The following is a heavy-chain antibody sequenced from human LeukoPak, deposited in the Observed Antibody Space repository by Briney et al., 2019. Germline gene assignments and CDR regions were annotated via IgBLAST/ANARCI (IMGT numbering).Heavy chain of an antibody. CDR1: GYSFTSYW. CDR2: INAGNGNT. D-gene: IGHD3-10*01. V-gene: IGHV1-3*01. J-gene: IGHJ5*02. Sequence: GESLKISCKGSGYSFTSYWIGWVRQAPGQRLEWMGWINAGNGNTKYSQKFQGRVTITRDTSASTAYMELSSLRSEDTAVYYCARGDGGVDPWGQGTLVTVSS. CDR3: ARGDGGVDP.